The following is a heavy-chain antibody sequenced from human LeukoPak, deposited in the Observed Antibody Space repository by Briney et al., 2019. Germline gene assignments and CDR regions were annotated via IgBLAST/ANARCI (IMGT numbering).Heavy chain of an antibody. CDR3: ARDQARMVRRVIYGYFDY. J-gene: IGHJ4*02. D-gene: IGHD3-10*01. CDR2: IKQDGSEK. V-gene: IGHV3-7*01. Sequence: GGSLRLSCAASGFTFGSYWMSWVRQAPGKGLEWVANIKQDGSEKYYVDSVKGRFTISRDNAKNSLYLQMNSLRAEDTAVYYCARDQARMVRRVIYGYFDYWGQGTLVTVSS. CDR1: GFTFGSYW.